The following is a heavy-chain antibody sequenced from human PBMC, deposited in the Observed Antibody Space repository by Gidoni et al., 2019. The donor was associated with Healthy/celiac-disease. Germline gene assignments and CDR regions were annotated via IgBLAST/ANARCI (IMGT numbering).Heavy chain of an antibody. CDR3: ARVSRNTAMEFDY. D-gene: IGHD5-18*01. J-gene: IGHJ4*02. V-gene: IGHV3-21*01. CDR2: MSSSSSYI. CDR1: GFTFSSYS. Sequence: EVQLVESWGGLVKPGGSLRLSCAASGFTFSSYSKNWVRQAPGKGLEWVSSMSSSSSYIYYADSVKGRFTISRDNAKNSLYLQMNSLRAEDTAVYYCARVSRNTAMEFDYWGQGTLVTVSS.